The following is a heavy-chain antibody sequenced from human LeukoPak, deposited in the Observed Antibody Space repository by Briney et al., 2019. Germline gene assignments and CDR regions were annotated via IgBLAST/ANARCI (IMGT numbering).Heavy chain of an antibody. V-gene: IGHV1-46*01. CDR1: GYTFTSYY. CDR3: ARSLSITPFDY. D-gene: IGHD1-14*01. J-gene: IGHJ4*02. CDR2: INPSGGST. Sequence: GASVKVSCKASGYTFTSYYMHWVRQAPGQGLEWMGIINPSGGSTSYAQKFQGRVTMTRDMSTSTVYMELSSLRSEDTAVYYCARSLSITPFDYWGQGTLVTVSS.